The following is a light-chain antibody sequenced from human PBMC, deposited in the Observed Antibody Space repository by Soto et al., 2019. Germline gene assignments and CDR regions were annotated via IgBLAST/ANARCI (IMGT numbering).Light chain of an antibody. V-gene: IGKV2D-29*01. CDR2: EVS. J-gene: IGKJ1*01. CDR1: RSLLNTDGKTY. CDR3: MQSLHLPWT. Sequence: EIVMTQTPLSLSVTPGQRASISCKSSRSLLNTDGKTYVYWYQQKPGQPPQLLISEVSYRFSGVPDRFSGSGSGTDFTLKIRRVQPEDVGVYYCMQSLHLPWTFGQGTKVE.